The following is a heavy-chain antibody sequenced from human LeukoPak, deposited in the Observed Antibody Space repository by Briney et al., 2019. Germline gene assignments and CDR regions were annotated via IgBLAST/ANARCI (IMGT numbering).Heavy chain of an antibody. CDR2: INHSGST. CDR1: GGSFSGYY. J-gene: IGHJ4*02. D-gene: IGHD6-13*01. CDR3: ARALIAPLFDY. V-gene: IGHV4-34*01. Sequence: SETLSLTCAVYGGSFSGYYWSWIRKPPGKGLEWIGEINHSGSTNYNPSLKSRVTISVDTSKNQFSLKLSSVTAADTAVYYCARALIAPLFDYWGQGTLVTVSS.